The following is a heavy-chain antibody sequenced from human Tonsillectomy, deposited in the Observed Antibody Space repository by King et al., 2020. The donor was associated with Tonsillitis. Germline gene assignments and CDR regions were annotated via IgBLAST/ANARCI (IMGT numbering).Heavy chain of an antibody. Sequence: TLKESGPVLVKPPETLTLTCSVSGFSLSNTRMSVNWIRQPPGRALQWLAQIFSNDEKPFSTSMRNRLAISKDISKSQVVLSMTNMGPVDTGTYYCARIMGTAIFDYWGQGTLVTGSS. CDR2: IFSNDEK. J-gene: IGHJ4*02. CDR3: ARIMGTAIFDY. V-gene: IGHV2-26*01. CDR1: GFSLSNTRMS. D-gene: IGHD2-21*02.